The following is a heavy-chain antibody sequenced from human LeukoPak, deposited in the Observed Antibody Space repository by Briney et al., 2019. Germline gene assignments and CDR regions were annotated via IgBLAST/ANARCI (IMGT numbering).Heavy chain of an antibody. Sequence: PSETLSLTCAVYGESFSGYFWNWIRQPPGKGLEWIGEINHSGSTSNHNPSLKSRVTMSVDTSKNQFSLKLSSVTAADTAVYYCARDLTDLVPAAIDYYYYYMDVWGKGTTVTVSS. CDR2: INHSGSTS. J-gene: IGHJ6*03. D-gene: IGHD2-2*02. CDR1: GESFSGYF. V-gene: IGHV4-34*01. CDR3: ARDLTDLVPAAIDYYYYYMDV.